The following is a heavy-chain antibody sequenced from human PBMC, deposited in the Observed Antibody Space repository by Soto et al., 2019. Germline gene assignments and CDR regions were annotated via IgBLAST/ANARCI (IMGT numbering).Heavy chain of an antibody. V-gene: IGHV1-18*01. CDR2: ISAYNGNT. Sequence: ASVKVSCKASGYTFTSYGISWVRQAPGQGLEWMGWISAYNGNTNYAQKLQGRVTMTTDTSTSTAYMELRSLRSDDTAVYYCARSTHSGYCSSTSCYMYYFDYWGQGTLVTVSS. D-gene: IGHD2-2*02. CDR1: GYTFTSYG. CDR3: ARSTHSGYCSSTSCYMYYFDY. J-gene: IGHJ4*02.